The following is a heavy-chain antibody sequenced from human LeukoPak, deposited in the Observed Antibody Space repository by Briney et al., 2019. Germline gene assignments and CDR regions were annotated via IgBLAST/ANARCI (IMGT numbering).Heavy chain of an antibody. CDR1: GDSISSITYY. Sequence: PSETLSLTCTVSGDSISSITYYWAWIRRPPGRGLEWIGSIYYSGSTYYSPSLRSRVTISIDTSKNQFSLNLNSVTAADTAVYYCARVKAPPGGLRQDYWGQGTLVTVSS. V-gene: IGHV4-39*07. CDR3: ARVKAPPGGLRQDY. D-gene: IGHD2-8*02. J-gene: IGHJ4*02. CDR2: IYYSGST.